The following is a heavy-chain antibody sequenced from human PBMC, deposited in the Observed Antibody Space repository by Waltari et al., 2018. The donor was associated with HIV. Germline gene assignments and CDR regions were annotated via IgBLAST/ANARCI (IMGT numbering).Heavy chain of an antibody. CDR2: IYYSGST. CDR1: GGSISSGDYY. J-gene: IGHJ6*02. CDR3: ARDCCDFWSGYSRHYYYGMDV. D-gene: IGHD3-3*01. Sequence: VQLQESGPGLVKPSHTLSLTCTVPGGSISSGDYYWSWIRQPPGKGLEWIWYIYYSGSTYYNPSLKSRVTISVDTSKNQFFLKLSSVTAADTAVYYCARDCCDFWSGYSRHYYYGMDVWGQGTTVTVSS. V-gene: IGHV4-30-4*01.